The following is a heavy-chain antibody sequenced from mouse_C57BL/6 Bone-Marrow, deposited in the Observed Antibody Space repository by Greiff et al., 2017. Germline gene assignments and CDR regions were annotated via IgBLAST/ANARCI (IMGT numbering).Heavy chain of an antibody. J-gene: IGHJ1*03. V-gene: IGHV5-6*01. CDR2: ISSGGSYT. D-gene: IGHD2-5*01. Sequence: EVKLQESGGDLVKPGGSLKLSCAASGFTFSSYGMSWVRQTPDKRLEWVATISSGGSYTYYPDSVKGRFTISRDNAKNTLYLQMSSLKSEDTAMYYCARLLYSNSWYFDVWGTGTTVTVSS. CDR3: ARLLYSNSWYFDV. CDR1: GFTFSSYG.